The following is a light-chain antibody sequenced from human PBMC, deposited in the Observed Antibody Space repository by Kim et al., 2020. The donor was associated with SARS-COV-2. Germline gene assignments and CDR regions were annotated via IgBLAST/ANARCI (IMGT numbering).Light chain of an antibody. CDR1: RSNIGAHYD. J-gene: IGLJ2*01. Sequence: QSVLTQPPSVSGAPGQRVTISCTGSRSNIGAHYDVHWYQQLPGTAPKLLIYGNNNRPSVVPDRFSGSKSGTSASLAITGLQAEDEADYYCQSYDRSLSGSIFCGGTRLTVL. V-gene: IGLV1-40*01. CDR2: GNN. CDR3: QSYDRSLSGSI.